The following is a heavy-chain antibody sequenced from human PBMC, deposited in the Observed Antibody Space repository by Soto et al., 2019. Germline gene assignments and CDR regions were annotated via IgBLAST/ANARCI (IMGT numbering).Heavy chain of an antibody. J-gene: IGHJ6*02. CDR3: ARERLVADNYANPYCYYGMDV. Sequence: PGGSLRLSCATSGFTFSSYSMNWVRQAPGMGLEWVSSISSSSRYIYYADSVRGRFTISRDNAKNSLYLQINSLRAEDTAVYYCARERLVADNYANPYCYYGMDVWGQGTTVTVSS. CDR1: GFTFSSYS. V-gene: IGHV3-21*01. D-gene: IGHD2-15*01. CDR2: ISSSSRYI.